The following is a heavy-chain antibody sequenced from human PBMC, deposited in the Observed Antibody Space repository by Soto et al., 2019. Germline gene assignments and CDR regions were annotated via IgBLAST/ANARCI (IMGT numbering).Heavy chain of an antibody. CDR1: VGSSSDFY. V-gene: IGHV4-59*01. J-gene: IGHJ6*02. CDR3: ARGGGYDFRSSQAPRIDV. CDR2: LYYTGST. D-gene: IGHD3-3*01. Sequence: PSQTLSLTGNVSVGSSSDFYWSWIRPSPGKRLEWIGYLYYTGSTNYNPALKTRVTISLDTSKNQFSLKVRSVTAADTAVYYCARGGGYDFRSSQAPRIDVWGQGTMVTVSS.